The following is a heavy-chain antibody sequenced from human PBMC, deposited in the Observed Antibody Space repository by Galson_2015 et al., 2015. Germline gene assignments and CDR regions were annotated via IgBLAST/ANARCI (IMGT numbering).Heavy chain of an antibody. CDR2: ISGSGGST. V-gene: IGHV3-23*01. Sequence: SLRLSCAASGFTFSSYAMSWVRQAPGKGLEWVSAISGSGGSTYYADSVKGRFTISRDNSKNTLYLQMNSLRAEDTAVYYCAKEGTYCDILTGRYYFDYWGQGTLVTVSS. CDR1: GFTFSSYA. CDR3: AKEGTYCDILTGRYYFDY. D-gene: IGHD3-9*01. J-gene: IGHJ4*02.